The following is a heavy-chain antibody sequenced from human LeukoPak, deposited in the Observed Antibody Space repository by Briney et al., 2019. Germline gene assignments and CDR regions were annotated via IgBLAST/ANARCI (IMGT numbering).Heavy chain of an antibody. CDR1: GFTFSSYS. D-gene: IGHD2-2*02. J-gene: IGHJ4*02. CDR3: ARVGTPSIVVVPAAIRN. CDR2: ISSSSSYI. V-gene: IGHV3-21*01. Sequence: GGSLRLSCAASGFTFSSYSMNWVRQAPGKGLEWVSSISSSSSYIYYADSVKGRFTISRDSAKNSLYLQMNSLRAEDTAVYYCARVGTPSIVVVPAAIRNWGQGTLVTVSS.